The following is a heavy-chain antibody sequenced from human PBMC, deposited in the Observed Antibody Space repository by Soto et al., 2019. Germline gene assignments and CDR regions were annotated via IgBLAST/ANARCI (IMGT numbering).Heavy chain of an antibody. CDR1: GFSLSTSGVG. CDR3: AHMGRYYDILTGYSWTIDY. J-gene: IGHJ4*02. Sequence: QITLKESGPTLVKPTQTLTLTCTFSGFSLSTSGVGVGWIRQPPGKALEWLALIYCDVDKRYSPSLKSRLTLAKDTSKNHVVLTMTNMDPVDTATYSCAHMGRYYDILTGYSWTIDYWGQGTLVTVSS. CDR2: IYCDVDK. D-gene: IGHD3-9*01. V-gene: IGHV2-5*02.